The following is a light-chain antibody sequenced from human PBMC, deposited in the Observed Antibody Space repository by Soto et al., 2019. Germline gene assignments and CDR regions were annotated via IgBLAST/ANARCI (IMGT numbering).Light chain of an antibody. J-gene: IGLJ2*01. Sequence: QAVVTQAPSLTVSPGGTVTLTCASSTGAVTSGHYPYWFQQKPGQAPGTLIYDVNQKHSWTPARFSGSLLGGKAALTLSGARPEDDADYYCLLFYDEARVFGGGTQLTVL. V-gene: IGLV7-46*01. CDR2: DVN. CDR1: TGAVTSGHY. CDR3: LLFYDEARV.